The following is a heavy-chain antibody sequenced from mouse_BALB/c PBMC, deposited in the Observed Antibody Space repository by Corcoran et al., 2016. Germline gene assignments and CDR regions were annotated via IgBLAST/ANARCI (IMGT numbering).Heavy chain of an antibody. CDR2: INPYTGAT. Sequence: EVQLQQSGPELVKPGASVKISCKASGYSFTGYYMHCVKQSHVKSLEWIGRINPYTGATSYNQNFKYKAILTVDKSSSTAYMELHSLTSEDSAVYYCAKYGNPSYWYCDVWGAGTTVTVSS. CDR1: GYSFTGYY. V-gene: IGHV1-26*01. J-gene: IGHJ1*01. CDR3: AKYGNPSYWYCDV. D-gene: IGHD2-1*01.